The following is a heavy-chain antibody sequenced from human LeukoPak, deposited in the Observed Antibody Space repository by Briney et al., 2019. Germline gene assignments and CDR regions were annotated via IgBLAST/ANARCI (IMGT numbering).Heavy chain of an antibody. V-gene: IGHV7-4-1*02. CDR2: INTKTGDP. CDR3: ARGGGGAVVPAL. J-gene: IGHJ4*02. CDR1: GYTFSKYA. Sequence: ASVKVSCKGSGYTFSKYAMNWVRQAPGQGLEWMGWINTKTGDPTYGQGFTGRFVFSLETSVSTAYLQINSLKAEDTAVYYCARGGGGAVVPALWGQGTLVTVSS. D-gene: IGHD2-2*01.